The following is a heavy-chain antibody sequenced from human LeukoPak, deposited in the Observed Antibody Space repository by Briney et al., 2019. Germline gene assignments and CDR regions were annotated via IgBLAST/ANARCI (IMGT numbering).Heavy chain of an antibody. CDR1: GGTFSSYA. J-gene: IGHJ5*02. D-gene: IGHD2-8*01. CDR2: IIPIFGTA. Sequence: GASVTVSCTASGGTFSSYAISWVRQAPGQGLEWMGGIIPIFGTANYAQKFQGRVTITADESTSTAYMELSSLRSEDTAVYYCARDHEGMLNWFDPWGQGTLVTVSS. CDR3: ARDHEGMLNWFDP. V-gene: IGHV1-69*13.